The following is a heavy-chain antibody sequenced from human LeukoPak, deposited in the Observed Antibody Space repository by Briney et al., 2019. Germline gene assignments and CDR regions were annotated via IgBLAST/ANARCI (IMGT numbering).Heavy chain of an antibody. CDR1: GYTFTGYY. V-gene: IGHV1-2*02. CDR2: INPNSGGT. Sequence: ASMKVSCKASGYTFTGYYMHWVRQAPGQGLEWMGWINPNSGGTNYAQKFQGRVTMTRDTSISTAYMELSRLRSDDTAVYYCLTYYYDSSGGYWGQGTLVTVSS. CDR3: LTYYYDSSGGY. D-gene: IGHD3-22*01. J-gene: IGHJ4*02.